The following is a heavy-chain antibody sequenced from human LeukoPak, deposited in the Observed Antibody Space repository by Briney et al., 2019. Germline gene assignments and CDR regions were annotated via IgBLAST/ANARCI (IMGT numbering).Heavy chain of an antibody. V-gene: IGHV1-2*02. CDR1: GYTFTGYY. CDR2: INPNSGGT. D-gene: IGHD2-2*01. CDR3: ARAAAASSPTQFHY. Sequence: ASVKVSCKASGYTFTGYYMHWVRQAPGQGLEWMGWINPNSGGTNYAQKFQGRVTMTRDTSISTAYMELSRLRSDDTAVYYCARAAAASSPTQFHYWGQGTLVTVS. J-gene: IGHJ4*02.